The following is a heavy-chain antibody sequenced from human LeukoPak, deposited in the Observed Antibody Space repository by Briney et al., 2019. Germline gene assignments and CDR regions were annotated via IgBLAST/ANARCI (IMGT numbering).Heavy chain of an antibody. V-gene: IGHV3-33*01. CDR3: ARAMGPDWNHDLYFDY. J-gene: IGHJ4*02. CDR1: GFTFSSYG. D-gene: IGHD1-1*01. Sequence: PGRSLRLSCAASGFTFSSYGMHWVRQAPGKGLEWVAVIWYDGSNKYYADSVKGRFTISRDNSKNTLYLQMNSLRAEDTAVYYCARAMGPDWNHDLYFDYWGQGTLVTVSS. CDR2: IWYDGSNK.